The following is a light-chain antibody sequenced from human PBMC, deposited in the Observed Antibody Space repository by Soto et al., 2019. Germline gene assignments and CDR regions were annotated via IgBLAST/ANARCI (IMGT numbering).Light chain of an antibody. J-gene: IGKJ5*01. CDR3: QQRSSWIT. CDR1: QSVSSF. Sequence: EIVLTQSPATLSLSPGERATLSCRASQSVSSFLAWYQQRPGQAPRLLIFDASNRATGIPARFSGSGSGTEFTLTISSLEPEDFAVYYCQQRSSWITFGQGTRLEI. V-gene: IGKV3-11*01. CDR2: DAS.